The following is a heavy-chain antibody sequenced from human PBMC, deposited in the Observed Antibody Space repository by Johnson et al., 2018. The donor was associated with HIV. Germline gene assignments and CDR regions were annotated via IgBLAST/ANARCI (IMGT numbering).Heavy chain of an antibody. D-gene: IGHD6-19*01. V-gene: IGHV3-30*03. CDR1: GFTFSNAW. Sequence: QVQLVESGGGLVKPGGSLRLSCAASGFTFSNAWMNWVRQAPGKGLEWVAVISYDGSNKYYADSVKGRFTISRDNSKNTLFLQMNSLRAEDTAVYYCASGIAVAGTLLDAFDIWGQGTMVTVSS. CDR3: ASGIAVAGTLLDAFDI. CDR2: ISYDGSNK. J-gene: IGHJ3*02.